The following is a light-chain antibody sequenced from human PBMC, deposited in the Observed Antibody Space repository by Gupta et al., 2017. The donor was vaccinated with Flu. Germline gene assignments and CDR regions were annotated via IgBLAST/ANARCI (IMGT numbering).Light chain of an antibody. CDR2: GAS. V-gene: IGKV3-15*01. J-gene: IGKJ4*01. Sequence: ATLSVSPGERATPSCRASQSVSSNLAWYQQKPGQAPRLLIYGASTRATGIPARFSGSGSGTEFTLTISSRQSEDFAVYYCQQYNNWPPLTFGGGTKVEIK. CDR3: QQYNNWPPLT. CDR1: QSVSSN.